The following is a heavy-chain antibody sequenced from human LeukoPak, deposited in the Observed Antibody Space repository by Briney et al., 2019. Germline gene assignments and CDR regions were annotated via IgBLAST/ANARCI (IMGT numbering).Heavy chain of an antibody. CDR2: IYYSGST. D-gene: IGHD4-17*01. Sequence: SETLSLTCTVSGGPISSYYWSWIRQPPGKGLEWIGYIYYSGSTNYNPSLKSRVTISVDTSKNQFSLKLSSVTAADTAVYYCARRTVTRGVDYWGQGTLVTVSS. V-gene: IGHV4-59*08. J-gene: IGHJ4*02. CDR1: GGPISSYY. CDR3: ARRTVTRGVDY.